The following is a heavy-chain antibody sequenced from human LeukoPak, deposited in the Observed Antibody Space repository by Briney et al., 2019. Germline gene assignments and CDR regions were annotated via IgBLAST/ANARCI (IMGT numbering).Heavy chain of an antibody. CDR1: GFSFSDKY. CDR2: ITSSSSYT. D-gene: IGHD2-2*01. CDR3: ARAGGYCSSTRCYDAFDI. V-gene: IGHV3-11*05. Sequence: PGGSLRLSCAASGFSFSDKYMAWIRQAQVKGLECVSYITSSSSYTNYADSVKGRFTISRDNAKNSLYLQMNSLRAEDTAVYYCARAGGYCSSTRCYDAFDIWGQGTMVTVSS. J-gene: IGHJ3*02.